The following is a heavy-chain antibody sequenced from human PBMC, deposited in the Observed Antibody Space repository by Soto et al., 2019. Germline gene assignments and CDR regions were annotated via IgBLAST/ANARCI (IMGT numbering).Heavy chain of an antibody. J-gene: IGHJ4*02. D-gene: IGHD2-15*01. CDR1: GFTFSTYG. Sequence: GGSLRLSCAASGFTFSTYGMHWVRQAPGKGLEWVAVISFDGSNEYYADSMKGRFTISRDNSKNTLYLQMNSLRPDDTAVYYCAKERFRSVVAVAATDYYFDYWGQGTLVTVSS. CDR2: ISFDGSNE. V-gene: IGHV3-30*18. CDR3: AKERFRSVVAVAATDYYFDY.